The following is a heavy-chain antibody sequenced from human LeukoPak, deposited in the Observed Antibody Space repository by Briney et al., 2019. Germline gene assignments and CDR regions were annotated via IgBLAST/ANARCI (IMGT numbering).Heavy chain of an antibody. D-gene: IGHD1-1*01. CDR3: VRWRSGPDVGTVV. CDR2: IYSRGST. V-gene: IGHV4-4*07. CDR1: GRSISSFF. Sequence: SQTLSLTCTVSGRSISSFFWSWIRQPAGKGLEWIGRIYSRGSTNYNPSLKSRVTMSVDTSKNQFSLKLNSVTAADTAVYYCVRWRSGPDVGTVVWGQGTTVTVSS. J-gene: IGHJ6*02.